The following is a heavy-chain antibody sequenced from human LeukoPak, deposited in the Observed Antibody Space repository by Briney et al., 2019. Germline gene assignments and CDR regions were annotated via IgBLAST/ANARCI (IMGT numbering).Heavy chain of an antibody. V-gene: IGHV4-31*03. CDR3: ARVDYYGSGNYFDY. D-gene: IGHD3-10*01. CDR1: GGSISSGDYY. CDR2: IYYSGST. J-gene: IGHJ4*02. Sequence: SETLSLTCTVSGGSISSGDYYWSWIRQHPGKGLERIGYIYYSGSTYYNPSLESRVTISVDTSKNQFSLKLSSVTAADTAVYYCARVDYYGSGNYFDYWGQGTLVTVSS.